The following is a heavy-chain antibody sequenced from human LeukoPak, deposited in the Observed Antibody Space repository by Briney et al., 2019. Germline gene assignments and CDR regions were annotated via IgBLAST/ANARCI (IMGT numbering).Heavy chain of an antibody. CDR1: GDSVSSNGAA. J-gene: IGHJ5*02. D-gene: IGHD3-10*01. Sequence: SQTLSLTCAISGDSVSSNGAAWNWIRQSPSRGLEWLGRTYYRSKWYNDYAVSVKSRITINPDTSKNQFSLQLNSVTPEDTAVYYCARGLAWFGELSYNWFDPWGQGTLVTVSS. V-gene: IGHV6-1*01. CDR3: ARGLAWFGELSYNWFDP. CDR2: TYYRSKWYN.